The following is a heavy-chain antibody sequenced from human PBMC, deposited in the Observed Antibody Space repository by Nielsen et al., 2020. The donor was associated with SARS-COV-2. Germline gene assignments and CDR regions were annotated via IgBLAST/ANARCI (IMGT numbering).Heavy chain of an antibody. CDR3: SSPTVAY. J-gene: IGHJ4*02. D-gene: IGHD4-23*01. V-gene: IGHV3-73*01. CDR2: IRSYANEYAT. Sequence: WIRQASGKGLEWLGRIRSYANEYATAYAASVKGRFTISRDDSKNTAYLQMNSLKTEDTAVYYCSSPTVAYWGQGTLVTVSS.